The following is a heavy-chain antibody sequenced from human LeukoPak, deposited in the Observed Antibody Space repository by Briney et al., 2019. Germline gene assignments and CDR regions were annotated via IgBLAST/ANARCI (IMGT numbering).Heavy chain of an antibody. CDR3: ARLVRTAYCGGDCFP. Sequence: GASVKVSCKASGYLFTAFYMSWVRQAPGQGLEWMGRINSGSGGTNYAQKFQGRVTMTRDTSISTAYMELSKLRSDDTAVYYCARLVRTAYCGGDCFPWGQGTLVTVSS. J-gene: IGHJ5*02. CDR1: GYLFTAFY. V-gene: IGHV1-2*06. D-gene: IGHD2-21*02. CDR2: INSGSGGT.